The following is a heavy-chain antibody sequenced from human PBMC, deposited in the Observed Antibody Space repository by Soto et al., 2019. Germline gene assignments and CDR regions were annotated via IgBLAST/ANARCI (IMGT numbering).Heavy chain of an antibody. V-gene: IGHV5-51*01. CDR3: AGGARTGKASYWFDP. D-gene: IGHD1-1*01. CDR1: GYSFTSYW. Sequence: GESLKISCKGSGYSFTSYWIGWVRQMPGKGLEWMGIIYPGDSDTRYSPSFQGQVTISADKSNSTAYLHCSSLKASDTAMHYCAGGARTGKASYWFDPWGQGTLVTVSS. J-gene: IGHJ5*02. CDR2: IYPGDSDT.